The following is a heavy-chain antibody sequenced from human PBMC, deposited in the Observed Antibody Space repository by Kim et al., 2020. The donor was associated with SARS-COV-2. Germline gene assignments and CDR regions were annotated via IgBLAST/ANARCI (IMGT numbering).Heavy chain of an antibody. CDR3: APRTIMWELGN. D-gene: IGHD1-26*01. Sequence: GGSLRLSCAASGFTFSSYGMHWVRQAPGKGLEWVAVISYDGSNKYYADSVKGRFTISRDNSKNTLYLQMNSLRAEDTAVYYCAPRTIMWELGNWGQGTLVTVSS. CDR2: ISYDGSNK. J-gene: IGHJ4*02. CDR1: GFTFSSYG. V-gene: IGHV3-30*03.